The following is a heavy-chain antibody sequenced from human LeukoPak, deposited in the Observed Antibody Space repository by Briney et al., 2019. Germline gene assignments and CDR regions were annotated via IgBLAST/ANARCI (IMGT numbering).Heavy chain of an antibody. CDR3: TRDQTPYY. Sequence: PGGSLRLSCTASGFTFGDYAMTWVRRAPGKGLEWVGFIRSKIYGGTPEYAASVKGRFTISTDDSKGIANLQMNSLKTEDTAVYYCTRDQTPYYWGQGTLVTVSS. CDR1: GFTFGDYA. CDR2: IRSKIYGGTP. V-gene: IGHV3-49*04. J-gene: IGHJ4*02.